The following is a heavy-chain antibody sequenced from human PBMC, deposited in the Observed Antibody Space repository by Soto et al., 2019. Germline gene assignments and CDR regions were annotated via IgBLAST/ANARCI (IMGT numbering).Heavy chain of an antibody. Sequence: QVQLVQSGAEVKKPGASVKVSCKTSGYTFTSYDINWVRQATGHGLEWMGWRNPNSGNTASAQKFQGRVTMTRNTSISTAYMELSSLSSEDTAGYYCARERSSCAFDIWCQGTMVTVSS. CDR3: ARERSSCAFDI. J-gene: IGHJ3*02. D-gene: IGHD1-1*01. CDR2: RNPNSGNT. CDR1: GYTFTSYD. V-gene: IGHV1-8*01.